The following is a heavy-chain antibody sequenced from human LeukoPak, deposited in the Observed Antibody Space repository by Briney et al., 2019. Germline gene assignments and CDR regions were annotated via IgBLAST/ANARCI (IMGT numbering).Heavy chain of an antibody. V-gene: IGHV4-34*01. J-gene: IGHJ4*02. CDR2: INHSGST. CDR1: GGSFSGYY. CDR3: ARGLIVATAAVAAADHFDY. Sequence: PSETLSLTCAVYGGSFSGYYWSWIRQPPGKGLEWIGEINHSGSTNYNPSLKSRVTISVDTSKNQFSLKLSSVTAADTAVYYCARGLIVATAAVAAADHFDYWGQGTLVTVPS. D-gene: IGHD6-13*01.